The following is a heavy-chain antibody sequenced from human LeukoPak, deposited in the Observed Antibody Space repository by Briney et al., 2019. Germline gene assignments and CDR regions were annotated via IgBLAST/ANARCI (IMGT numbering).Heavy chain of an antibody. CDR1: GGSISSHY. Sequence: SETLSLTCTVSGGSISSHYWSWIRQPLGKGLEWIGYIYYSGSTNYNPSLKSRVTISVDTSKNQFSLKLSSVTAADTAVYYCARAPGDSSGLVRFDPWGQGTLVTVSS. D-gene: IGHD3-22*01. CDR3: ARAPGDSSGLVRFDP. V-gene: IGHV4-59*11. CDR2: IYYSGST. J-gene: IGHJ5*02.